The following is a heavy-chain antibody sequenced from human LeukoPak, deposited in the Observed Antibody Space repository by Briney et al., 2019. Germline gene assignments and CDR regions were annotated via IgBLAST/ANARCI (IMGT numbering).Heavy chain of an antibody. J-gene: IGHJ4*02. D-gene: IGHD1-1*01. CDR3: VTTNPWDLTYYFDY. CDR2: IHYSGST. V-gene: IGHV4-59*03. Sequence: SETLSLACSVSGASISTYYWSWIRQPPEKGLEWIGYIHYSGSTSYNPSLKSRVTISVDTSKNQFSLRLTSVTAADTAVYYCVTTNPWDLTYYFDYWGQGTLVTVSS. CDR1: GASISTYY.